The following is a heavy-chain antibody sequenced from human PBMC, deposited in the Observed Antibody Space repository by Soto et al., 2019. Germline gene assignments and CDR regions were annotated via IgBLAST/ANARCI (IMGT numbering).Heavy chain of an antibody. V-gene: IGHV4-30-4*01. D-gene: IGHD3-9*01. J-gene: IGHJ4*02. CDR1: GGSISSGDYY. CDR3: ARHPGYYDILTGYTTYYFDS. Sequence: SETLSLTCTVSGGSISSGDYYWSWIRQPPGKGLEWIGYIYYSGSTYYNPSLKSRVTISVDTPKNQFSLKLSSVTAADTAVYYCARHPGYYDILTGYTTYYFDSWGQGILVTVSS. CDR2: IYYSGST.